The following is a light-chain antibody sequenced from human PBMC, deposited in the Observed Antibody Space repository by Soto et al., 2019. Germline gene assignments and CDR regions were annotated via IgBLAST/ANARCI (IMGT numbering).Light chain of an antibody. CDR2: EVS. V-gene: IGLV2-14*01. CDR1: SSDVGGYHY. Sequence: QSALTQPASVSGSPGQSITISCTGTSSDVGGYHYVSWYQQHPGKAPKLMIYEVSNRPSGVSNRFSGSKSGNTASLTISGLQAEDEADYFCSSYGSTSTRYVFGTGTKVTDL. J-gene: IGLJ1*01. CDR3: SSYGSTSTRYV.